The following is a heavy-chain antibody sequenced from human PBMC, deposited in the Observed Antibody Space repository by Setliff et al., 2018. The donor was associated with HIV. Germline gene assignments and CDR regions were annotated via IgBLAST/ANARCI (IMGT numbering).Heavy chain of an antibody. CDR3: ARPRSSGSIDAFDI. V-gene: IGHV5-51*01. CDR2: IYPGESDA. J-gene: IGHJ3*02. Sequence: GESLKLSCKGSGYSFIRYWIGWVRQMPGKGLEWMGIIYPGESDARYSPSFQGQDTISADKSISTAYLQWSSLKASDTAIYYCARPRSSGSIDAFDIWGQGTMVTVSS. CDR1: GYSFIRYW. D-gene: IGHD2-15*01.